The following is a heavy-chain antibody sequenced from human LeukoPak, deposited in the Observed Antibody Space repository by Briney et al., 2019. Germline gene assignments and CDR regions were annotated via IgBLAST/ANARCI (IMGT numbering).Heavy chain of an antibody. V-gene: IGHV3-23*01. CDR2: ISGSGGST. J-gene: IGHJ4*02. CDR1: GFTFSSYG. Sequence: GGSLRLSCAASGFTFSSYGMSWVRQAPGKGLEWVSGISGSGGSTYSADSVKGRFTISRDNSKNTLYLQMNSLRAEDTAVYYCAKNRLGSGWYYFDYWGQGTLVTVSS. D-gene: IGHD6-19*01. CDR3: AKNRLGSGWYYFDY.